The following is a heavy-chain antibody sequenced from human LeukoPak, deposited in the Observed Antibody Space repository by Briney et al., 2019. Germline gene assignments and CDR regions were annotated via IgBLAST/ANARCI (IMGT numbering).Heavy chain of an antibody. CDR1: GYTFSGYF. Sequence: VASVKVSCKASGYTFSGYFIHWVRQAAGQRLEWMGRINADSGGPEYPPNFQGRVTMTRDTSTSTASMELSRLTSVDTAVYYCARDLSSAPNWEFDYWGQGTLVTVSS. J-gene: IGHJ4*02. CDR3: ARDLSSAPNWEFDY. V-gene: IGHV1-2*06. CDR2: INADSGGP. D-gene: IGHD7-27*01.